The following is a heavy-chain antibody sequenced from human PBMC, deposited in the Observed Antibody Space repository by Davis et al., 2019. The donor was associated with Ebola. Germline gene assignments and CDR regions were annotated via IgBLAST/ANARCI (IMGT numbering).Heavy chain of an antibody. J-gene: IGHJ4*02. CDR3: ARDLLAGGDY. CDR1: GFTFTSYG. CDR2: INPNSGGT. Sequence: ASVKVSCKASGFTFTSYGITWVRQAPGQGLEWMGWINPNSGGTNYAQKFQGRVTMTRDTSISTAYMELSRLRSDDTAVYYCARDLLAGGDYWGQGTLVTVSS. V-gene: IGHV1-2*02. D-gene: IGHD3-10*01.